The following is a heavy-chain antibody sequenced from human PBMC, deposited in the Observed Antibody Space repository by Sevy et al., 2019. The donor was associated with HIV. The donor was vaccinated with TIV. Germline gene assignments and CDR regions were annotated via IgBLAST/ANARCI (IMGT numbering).Heavy chain of an antibody. Sequence: GGSLRLSCTASGFTFSSYEMNCVRQAPGKGLEWVSYISNSGSTIQYSDSVKGRFTISRDNSKNTLYLQMNSLRVEDTAVYYCANDARMGSSGYYLNYQVAPENPYFDYWGQGTMVSVSS. V-gene: IGHV3-48*03. J-gene: IGHJ4*02. CDR1: GFTFSSYE. CDR3: ANDARMGSSGYYLNYQVAPENPYFDY. CDR2: ISNSGSTI. D-gene: IGHD3-22*01.